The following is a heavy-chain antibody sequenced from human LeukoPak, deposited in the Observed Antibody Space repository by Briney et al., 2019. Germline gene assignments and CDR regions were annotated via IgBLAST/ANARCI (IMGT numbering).Heavy chain of an antibody. CDR3: ARSTNRLDA. CDR2: MYNGGTT. J-gene: IGHJ5*02. Sequence: SQTLSLTCTVSGASISGSISGGTYYWNWIRQPAGKGLEWIGRMYNGGTTINYSPSLKSGVTISVDTSKNQFSLNVTSVTAADTAVYYCARSTNRLDAWGQGTLVTVSS. V-gene: IGHV4-61*02. D-gene: IGHD1-14*01. CDR1: GASISGSISGGTYY.